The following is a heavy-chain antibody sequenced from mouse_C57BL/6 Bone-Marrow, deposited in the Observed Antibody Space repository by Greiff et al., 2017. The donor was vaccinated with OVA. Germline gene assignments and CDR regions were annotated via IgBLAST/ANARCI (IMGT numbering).Heavy chain of an antibody. V-gene: IGHV1-55*01. Sequence: VQLQQPGAELVKPGASVKMSCKASGFTFTSYWITWGIQRPGQGLEWIGDFYPGSGSTNYNEKFKSKATLTVDTSSSTAYMQLSSLTSEDSAVYYCARRGYYEYFDVWGTGTTVTVSS. J-gene: IGHJ1*03. CDR2: FYPGSGST. CDR3: ARRGYYEYFDV. CDR1: GFTFTSYW. D-gene: IGHD2-4*01.